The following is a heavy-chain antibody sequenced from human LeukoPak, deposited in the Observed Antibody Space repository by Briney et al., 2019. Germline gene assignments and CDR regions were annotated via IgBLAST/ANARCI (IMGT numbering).Heavy chain of an antibody. CDR2: ISYDGSNK. J-gene: IGHJ4*02. D-gene: IGHD3-22*01. CDR1: AFIFSRYA. CDR3: ARDPMTYYYDSSGYTFFDY. Sequence: GRSLRLSRAASAFIFSRYAMHWVRQAPGKGLEWVAVISYDGSNKYYADSVKGRFTISRDISKNTLYLQMNSLRAEDTAVYYCARDPMTYYYDSSGYTFFDYWRQGSLVTVSS. V-gene: IGHV3-30*04.